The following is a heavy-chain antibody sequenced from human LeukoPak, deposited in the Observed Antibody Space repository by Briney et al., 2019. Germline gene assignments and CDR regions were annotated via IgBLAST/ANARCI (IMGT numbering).Heavy chain of an antibody. V-gene: IGHV3-66*01. D-gene: IGHD6-6*01. CDR3: ARAGRRLLFLDS. CDR1: GFTVSNNY. CDR2: IYADSGT. Sequence: GSLRLSCAASGFTVSNNYMSWVRQAPGKGLEWVSVIYADSGTFYTDSVKGRLTISRDNSKNTVYLQMNSLRAEDTAVYYCARAGRRLLFLDSWGLGTLVTVSS. J-gene: IGHJ4*02.